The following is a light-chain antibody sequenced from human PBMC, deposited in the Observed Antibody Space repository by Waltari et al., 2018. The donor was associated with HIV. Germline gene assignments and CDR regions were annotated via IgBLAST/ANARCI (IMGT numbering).Light chain of an antibody. CDR2: GAS. CDR3: QQYGSSLLT. Sequence: EIVLTQSPGTLSLSPGERATLSCRASQSVSSSYLAWYQQKPGQAPRLLIYGASSRATGIPDRFSGSGSGTYFTLTISGLEPEDFAVYSCQQYGSSLLTFGGGTKVEIK. J-gene: IGKJ4*01. V-gene: IGKV3-20*01. CDR1: QSVSSSY.